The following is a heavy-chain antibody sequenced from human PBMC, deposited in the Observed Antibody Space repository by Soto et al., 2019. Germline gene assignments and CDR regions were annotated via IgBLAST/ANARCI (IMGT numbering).Heavy chain of an antibody. CDR2: ISYDGSNK. CDR3: PKGTMTIPFDF. CDR1: CVTLSNQS. J-gene: IGHJ4*02. D-gene: IGHD4-17*01. V-gene: IGHV3-30-3*01. Sequence: RGLSGARHCVTLSNQSMHWVRQAPGKGLEWVAVISYDGSNKYYADSVKGRFTISRDNSRNTLYLQMTSLRAEDTAIYICPKGTMTIPFDFWGLGTLVTVP.